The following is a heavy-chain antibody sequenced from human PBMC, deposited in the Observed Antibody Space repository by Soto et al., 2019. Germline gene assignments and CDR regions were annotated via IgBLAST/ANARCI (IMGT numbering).Heavy chain of an antibody. CDR3: ARALVSDYDTDY. Sequence: ASVKVSCKASGYTFTSYGISWVRQAPGQGLEWMGWISAYNGNTNYAQKLQGRVTMTTDTSTSTAYMELSSLRSEDTAVYYCARALVSDYDTDYWGQGTLVTVSS. J-gene: IGHJ4*02. D-gene: IGHD5-12*01. CDR1: GYTFTSYG. CDR2: ISAYNGNT. V-gene: IGHV1-18*01.